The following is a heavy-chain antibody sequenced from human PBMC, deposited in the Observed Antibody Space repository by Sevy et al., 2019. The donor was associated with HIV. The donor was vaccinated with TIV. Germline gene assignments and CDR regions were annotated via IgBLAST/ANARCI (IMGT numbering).Heavy chain of an antibody. CDR2: ISSSGSTI. J-gene: IGHJ6*03. Sequence: GESLKISCAASGFTFSDYYMSWIRQAPGKGLEWVSYISSSGSTIYYADSVKGRFTISRDNAKNSLYLQMNSLRAEDTAVYYCARDVNHGSSLYYMDVWGKGTTVTVSS. D-gene: IGHD1-26*01. CDR3: ARDVNHGSSLYYMDV. V-gene: IGHV3-11*01. CDR1: GFTFSDYY.